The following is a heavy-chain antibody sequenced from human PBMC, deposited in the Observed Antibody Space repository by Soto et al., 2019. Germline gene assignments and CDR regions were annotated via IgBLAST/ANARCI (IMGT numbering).Heavy chain of an antibody. V-gene: IGHV1-3*01. CDR2: INAGNGNT. Sequence: ASVKVSCKASGYTFTSYAMHWVRQAPGQRLEWMGWINAGNGNTKYSQKFQGRVTITRDTSASTAYMELSSLRSEDTAVYYCARGRSVEYSSSSYYYYYGMDVWGQGTTVTVSS. D-gene: IGHD6-6*01. CDR3: ARGRSVEYSSSSYYYYYGMDV. CDR1: GYTFTSYA. J-gene: IGHJ6*02.